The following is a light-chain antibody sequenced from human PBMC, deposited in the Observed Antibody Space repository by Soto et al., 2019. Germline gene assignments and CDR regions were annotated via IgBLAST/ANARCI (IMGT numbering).Light chain of an antibody. V-gene: IGKV3-11*01. J-gene: IGKJ4*01. Sequence: EIVLTQSPATLSLSPGERATLSCRASQSVSSYLAWYQQKPGQAPRLLIYDASNRATGIPARFSGSGSGTAFTLTISIREPADFAVYYCQQRSNWPPAFGGGTKVEIK. CDR1: QSVSSY. CDR2: DAS. CDR3: QQRSNWPPA.